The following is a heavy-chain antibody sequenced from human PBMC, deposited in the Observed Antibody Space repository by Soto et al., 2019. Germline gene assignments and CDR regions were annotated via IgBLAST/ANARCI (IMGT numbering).Heavy chain of an antibody. J-gene: IGHJ4*02. Sequence: SETLSLTCTVSGGSVSSGSYYWSWIRQPPGKGLEWIGYIYYSGSTNYNPSLKSRVTISVDTSKSQFSLKLSSVTAADTAVYYCARGRMEWELWYYFDYWGQGTLVTVSS. V-gene: IGHV4-61*01. CDR1: GGSVSSGSYY. CDR3: ARGRMEWELWYYFDY. CDR2: IYYSGST. D-gene: IGHD1-26*01.